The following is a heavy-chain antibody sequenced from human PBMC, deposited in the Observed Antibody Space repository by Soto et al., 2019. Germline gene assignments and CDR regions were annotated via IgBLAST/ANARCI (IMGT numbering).Heavy chain of an antibody. J-gene: IGHJ6*02. Sequence: GESLKISCKGSGYSFTSYWIAWVRQRPGKGLEGMGIIYPGDSNTRYSPSFQGQVTISADKSISTAYLQWSSLQASNTAMYYCARTNYSDSSGYSPHRNNYYYGMDVWGQGTTVTVSS. CDR2: IYPGDSNT. D-gene: IGHD3-22*01. CDR3: ARTNYSDSSGYSPHRNNYYYGMDV. CDR1: GYSFTSYW. V-gene: IGHV5-51*01.